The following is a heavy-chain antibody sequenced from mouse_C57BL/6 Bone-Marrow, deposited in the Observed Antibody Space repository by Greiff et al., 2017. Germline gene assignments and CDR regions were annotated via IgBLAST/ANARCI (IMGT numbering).Heavy chain of an antibody. J-gene: IGHJ1*03. V-gene: IGHV5-6*02. CDR3: ARQGYYYGSDWYFDV. CDR1: GFTFSSYG. Sequence: DVMLVESGGDLVKPGGSLKLSCAASGFTFSSYGMSWVRQTPDKRLEWVATISSGGSYTYYPDSVKGRFTLSRDNAKNTLYLQMSSLKSEDTAMYYCARQGYYYGSDWYFDVWGTGTTVTVSS. CDR2: ISSGGSYT. D-gene: IGHD1-1*01.